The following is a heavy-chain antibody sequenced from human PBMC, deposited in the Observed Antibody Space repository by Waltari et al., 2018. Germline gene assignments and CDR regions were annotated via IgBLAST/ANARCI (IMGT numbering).Heavy chain of an antibody. CDR3: ARDPYDFWSYYYYYGMDV. CDR1: GFTFSSYG. V-gene: IGHV3-33*01. J-gene: IGHJ6*02. Sequence: QVQLVESGGGVVQPGRSLRLSCAASGFTFSSYGRHWVRQAPVRGLEWVAVIWYDGSNKYYADSVKGRFTISRDNSKNTLYLQMNSLRAEDTAVYYCARDPYDFWSYYYYYGMDVWGQGTTVTVSS. CDR2: IWYDGSNK. D-gene: IGHD3-3*01.